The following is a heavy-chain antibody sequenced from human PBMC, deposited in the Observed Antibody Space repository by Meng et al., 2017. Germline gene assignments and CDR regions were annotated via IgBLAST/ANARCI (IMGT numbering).Heavy chain of an antibody. D-gene: IGHD3-22*01. CDR3: ARVPSDYYDSSGYAGY. V-gene: IGHV1-18*01. CDR2: ISAYNGNT. CDR1: GYTFTSYG. Sequence: ASVKVSCKASGYTFTSYGISWVRQAPGQGLEWMGWISAYNGNTNYAQKLQGRVTMTTDTSTSTAYMELRSLRSDDTAVYYCARVPSDYYDSSGYAGYWGQGTRVTCSS. J-gene: IGHJ4*02.